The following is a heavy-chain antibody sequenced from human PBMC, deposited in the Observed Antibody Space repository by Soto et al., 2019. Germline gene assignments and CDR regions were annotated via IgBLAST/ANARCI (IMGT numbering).Heavy chain of an antibody. V-gene: IGHV1-69*12. CDR3: ARVEAVAGLYDYHGLDV. CDR2: IVPIFGTT. J-gene: IGHJ6*02. D-gene: IGHD6-19*01. CDR1: GGTFSNYA. Sequence: QVQLVQSGAEVKKPGSSVKVSCKVSGGTFSNYAIDWVRLAPGHGLEWMGGIVPIFGTTYYTQKFQGRATIIADESTTTTYLEMSSLRSEGTGICYCARVEAVAGLYDYHGLDVWGQGTAVTVSS.